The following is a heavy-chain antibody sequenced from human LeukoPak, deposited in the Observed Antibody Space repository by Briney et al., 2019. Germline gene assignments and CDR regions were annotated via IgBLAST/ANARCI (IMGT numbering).Heavy chain of an antibody. CDR2: ITGGGTT. V-gene: IGHV3-23*01. CDR1: GFTFSSHG. Sequence: GGSLRLCCAASGFTFSSHGMNWVRQAPGKGLEWVSGITGGGTTYYADSVKGRVTISRDNSKNTLYLQMNSLRAEDTAVYYCVKDRHWLALDDWGQGTLVTVSS. CDR3: VKDRHWLALDD. J-gene: IGHJ4*02. D-gene: IGHD6-19*01.